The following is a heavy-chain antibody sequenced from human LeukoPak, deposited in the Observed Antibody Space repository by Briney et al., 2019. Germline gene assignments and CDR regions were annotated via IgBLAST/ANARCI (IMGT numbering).Heavy chain of an antibody. D-gene: IGHD3-16*01. J-gene: IGHJ2*01. Sequence: HPGGSLRLSCAASGFTFSNYWMSWVRQAPGKGLEWVANIKQDGSEKYYVDSMKGRFTISRDNAKNSLYLQMNSLRAEDTAVYYCARDIYGYFDLWGRGTLVTVSS. V-gene: IGHV3-7*01. CDR1: GFTFSNYW. CDR2: IKQDGSEK. CDR3: ARDIYGYFDL.